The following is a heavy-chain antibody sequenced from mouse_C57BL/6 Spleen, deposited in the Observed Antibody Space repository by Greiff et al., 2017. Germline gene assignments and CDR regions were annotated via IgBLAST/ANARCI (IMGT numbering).Heavy chain of an antibody. J-gene: IGHJ1*03. CDR1: GYAFSSYW. CDR3: ARNDGYSSRYCDV. Sequence: QVQLKESGAELVKPGASVKISCKASGYAFSSYWMNWVKQRPGKGLEWIGQIYPGDGDTNYNGKFKGKATLTADKTSSTAYMQLSSLTSEDSAVXFCARNDGYSSRYCDVWGTGTTVTVSS. V-gene: IGHV1-80*01. D-gene: IGHD2-3*01. CDR2: IYPGDGDT.